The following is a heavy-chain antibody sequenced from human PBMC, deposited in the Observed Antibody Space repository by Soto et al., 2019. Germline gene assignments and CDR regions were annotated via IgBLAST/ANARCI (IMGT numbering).Heavy chain of an antibody. CDR3: ARGPVTALFRDP. V-gene: IGHV4-31*03. CDR2: IYYSGNS. J-gene: IGHJ5*02. Sequence: QVQLQESGPRLVKPSETLSLTCTVSGGSITSEGYYWTWIRQHPGKGLEWIGYIYYSGNSYYNPSLKSRVTISIDTSKNEFSLKLSSVTAADTAIYYCARGPVTALFRDPWGQGTLVTVSS. D-gene: IGHD3-10*01. CDR1: GGSITSEGYY.